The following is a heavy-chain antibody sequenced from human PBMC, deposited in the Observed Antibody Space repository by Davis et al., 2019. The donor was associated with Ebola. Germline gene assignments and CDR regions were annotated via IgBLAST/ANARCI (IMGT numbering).Heavy chain of an antibody. CDR2: VYYSGMT. D-gene: IGHD3/OR15-3a*01. CDR1: GGSITSSSFF. V-gene: IGHV4-39*02. Sequence: SETLSLTCSVSGGSITSSSFFWAWIRQPPGKGLEWIGAVYYSGMTYYSPSLKSRVIISIDTSRNQFSLKLTSVTAADTAMYYCARDRRIGPRVDTWGQGTLVAVSS. CDR3: ARDRRIGPRVDT. J-gene: IGHJ5*02.